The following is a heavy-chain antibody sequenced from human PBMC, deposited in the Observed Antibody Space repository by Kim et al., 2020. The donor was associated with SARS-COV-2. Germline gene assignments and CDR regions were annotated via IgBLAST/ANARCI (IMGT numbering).Heavy chain of an antibody. CDR3: ARALGDCGGDCYSVYDY. J-gene: IGHJ4*01. CDR2: INPNSGST. CDR1: GYSFTLYY. D-gene: IGHD2-21*02. V-gene: IGHV1-46*01. Sequence: ASVKVSCKASGYSFTLYYLHWFRQAPGKGPEWMGIINPNSGSTTYAQKFQDRVTLTRDTSTTTVSMELASLTSEDTAVYFCARALGDCGGDCYSVYDYWG.